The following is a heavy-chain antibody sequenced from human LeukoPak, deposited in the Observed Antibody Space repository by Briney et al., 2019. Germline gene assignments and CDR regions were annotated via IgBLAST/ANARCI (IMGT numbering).Heavy chain of an antibody. CDR2: IYTSGST. D-gene: IGHD4/OR15-4a*01. CDR3: ARDEGANDY. Sequence: SETLSLTCTVSVGPLGGSSWAGFGNPAGKGLEWIGRIYTSGSTNYNPSLKSRVTISVDKSKNQFSLKLSSVTAADTAVYYCARDEGANDYWGQGTLVTVSS. V-gene: IGHV4-4*07. CDR1: VGPLGGSS. J-gene: IGHJ4*02.